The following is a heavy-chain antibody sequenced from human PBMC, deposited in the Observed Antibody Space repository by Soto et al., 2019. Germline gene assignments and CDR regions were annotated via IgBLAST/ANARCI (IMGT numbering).Heavy chain of an antibody. CDR1: GGSISSSSYY. CDR3: ARHPMLVRGANYYYYYMHV. V-gene: IGHV4-39*01. J-gene: IGHJ6*03. CDR2: IYYSGST. Sequence: SETLSLTCTVSGGSISSSSYYWGWIRQPPGKGLEWIGSIYYSGSTYYNPSLKSRVTISVDTSKNQFSLKLSSVTAADTAVYYCARHPMLVRGANYYYYYMHVWGKGTTVTVS. D-gene: IGHD3-10*01.